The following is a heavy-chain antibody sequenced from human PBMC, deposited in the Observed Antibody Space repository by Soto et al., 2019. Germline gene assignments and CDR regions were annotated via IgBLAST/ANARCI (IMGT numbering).Heavy chain of an antibody. CDR3: ARDAIAGTIWFEP. CDR1: GYTFTSYG. D-gene: IGHD2-2*01. V-gene: IGHV1-18*01. Sequence: ASVKVSCKASGYTFTSYGISWVRQAPGQGLEWMGWISAYNGNTNYAQKLQGRVTMTTDTSTRTAYMELRSLGSDDTNVYYCARDAIAGTIWFEPWGQRTLVTVSX. CDR2: ISAYNGNT. J-gene: IGHJ5*02.